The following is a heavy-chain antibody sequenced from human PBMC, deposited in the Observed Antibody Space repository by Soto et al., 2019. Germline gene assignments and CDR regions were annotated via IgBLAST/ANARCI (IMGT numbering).Heavy chain of an antibody. CDR3: ARVLRGFLYCFGADH. CDR1: GFSLRSYD. J-gene: IGHJ4*02. CDR2: VWADGNEK. Sequence: QVQLVESGGGVVQPGRSLRLSCAASGFSLRSYDMHWVRQAPGKGLEWVAGVWADGNEKDYADSVKGRFSISRDNYRNTLYLQTDTLTAEDTAVYYCARVLRGFLYCFGADHWCQGTLVSVSS. V-gene: IGHV3-33*01. D-gene: IGHD3-3*01.